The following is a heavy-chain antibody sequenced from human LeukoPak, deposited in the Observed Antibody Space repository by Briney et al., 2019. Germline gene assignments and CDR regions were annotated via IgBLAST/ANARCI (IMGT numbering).Heavy chain of an antibody. D-gene: IGHD3-3*01. V-gene: IGHV3-7*01. CDR1: GFTFSSXW. CDR2: XKQDGSEK. Sequence: PGGXXXXSXAXSGFTFSSXWMSWVRQAPGKGREWVANXKQDGSEKYYVDSVKGRFTISRDKAKNSLYMQMNSQRAEDTAVYYCARDYPYYDFWSGYGPTAYVDYWGQGTLVTVSS. CDR3: ARDYPYYDFWSGYGPTAYVDY. J-gene: IGHJ4*02.